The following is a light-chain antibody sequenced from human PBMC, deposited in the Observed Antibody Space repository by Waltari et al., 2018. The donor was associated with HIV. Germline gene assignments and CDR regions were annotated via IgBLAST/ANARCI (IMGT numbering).Light chain of an antibody. J-gene: IGLJ2*01. CDR3: GTWDTSLSAGVV. CDR2: DDN. Sequence: QSVLTQPPSVSAAQGQKVTISCSGSSSNIGNNYVSWYQQLPGTAPKLLIYDDNRRPSGIPDRFAGSKSGTSATLDITGLQSGDEADYYCGTWDTSLSAGVVFGGGTKLTVL. CDR1: SSNIGNNY. V-gene: IGLV1-51*01.